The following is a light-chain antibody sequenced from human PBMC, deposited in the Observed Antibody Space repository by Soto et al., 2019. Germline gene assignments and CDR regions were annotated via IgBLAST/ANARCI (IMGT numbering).Light chain of an antibody. V-gene: IGLV2-23*02. CDR2: DVS. Sequence: HSALTQPASVSGSPGQSITISCTGTSSDVGYYNLVSWYQQHPGKAPKLMIYDVSKRPSGVSDRFSGSKSGNTASLTISGLQAEDEADYYCCSYAGSSFDVFGTGTKLTVL. CDR3: CSYAGSSFDV. J-gene: IGLJ1*01. CDR1: SSDVGYYNL.